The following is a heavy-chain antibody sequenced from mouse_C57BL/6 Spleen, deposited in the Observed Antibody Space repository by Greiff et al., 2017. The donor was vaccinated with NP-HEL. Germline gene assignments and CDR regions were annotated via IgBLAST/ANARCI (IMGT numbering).Heavy chain of an antibody. D-gene: IGHD2-4*01. CDR2: IYPGSGST. J-gene: IGHJ4*01. V-gene: IGHV1-55*01. CDR3: ARDDYDYYAMDY. CDR1: GYTFTSYW. Sequence: VKLQQPGAELVKPGASVKMSCKASGYTFTSYWITWVKQRPGQGLEWIGDIYPGSGSTNYNEKFKSKATLTVDTSSSTAYMQLSSLTSEDSAVYYCARDDYDYYAMDYWGQGTSVTVSS.